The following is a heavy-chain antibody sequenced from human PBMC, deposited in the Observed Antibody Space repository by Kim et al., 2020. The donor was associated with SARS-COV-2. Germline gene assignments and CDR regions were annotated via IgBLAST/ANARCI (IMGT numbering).Heavy chain of an antibody. CDR3: ARCLGDYYDSSGYYDPGSWWFDP. J-gene: IGHJ5*02. V-gene: IGHV1-69*13. CDR1: GGTFSSYA. D-gene: IGHD3-22*01. CDR2: IIPIFGTA. Sequence: SVKVSCKASGGTFSSYAISWVRQAPGQGLEWMGGIIPIFGTANYAQKFQGRVTITADESTSTAYMELSSLRSEDTAVYYCARCLGDYYDSSGYYDPGSWWFDPWGQGTLVTVSS.